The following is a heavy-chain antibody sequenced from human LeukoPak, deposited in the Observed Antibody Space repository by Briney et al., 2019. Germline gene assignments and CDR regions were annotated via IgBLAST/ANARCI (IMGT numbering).Heavy chain of an antibody. Sequence: PSETLSLTCTVSGGSISSSSYYWGWIRQPPGKGLEWIGTIYYSGSTYYNPSLKSRVTIPVDTSKNQFSLKLSSVTAADTAVYYCTCGYYSRGDYWGQGTLVTVSS. CDR3: TCGYYSRGDY. V-gene: IGHV4-39*01. J-gene: IGHJ4*02. D-gene: IGHD3-22*01. CDR1: GGSISSSSYY. CDR2: IYYSGST.